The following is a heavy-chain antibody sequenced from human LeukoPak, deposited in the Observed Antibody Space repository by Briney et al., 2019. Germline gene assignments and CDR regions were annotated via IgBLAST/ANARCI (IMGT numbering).Heavy chain of an antibody. CDR3: ARDSGPYGDLRN. D-gene: IGHD4-17*01. V-gene: IGHV4-31*01. CDR1: GGSIXXGGYY. Sequence: TLSLXXXXSGGSIXXGGYYWSWVRQHPGKGLEWIGYIYYSGSTYYNPSLKSPVTISVDTSKNQFSLKLSSVTAADTAVYYCARDSGPYGDLRNWGQGTLVTVSS. CDR2: IYYSGST. J-gene: IGHJ4*02.